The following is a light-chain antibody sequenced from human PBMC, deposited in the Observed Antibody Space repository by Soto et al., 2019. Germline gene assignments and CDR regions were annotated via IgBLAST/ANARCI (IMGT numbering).Light chain of an antibody. CDR1: QRISSW. J-gene: IGKJ5*01. CDR3: QEPTSFPIP. Sequence: DIQMTHSPSSVSAFVGDRVTITCLASQRISSWLAWYQQKPGKAPKPLIYAASSLQSGVPSRFSGSGSGTEFTLTISILQPEDSATYYCQEPTSFPIPFAQGTRLEI. V-gene: IGKV1D-12*01. CDR2: AAS.